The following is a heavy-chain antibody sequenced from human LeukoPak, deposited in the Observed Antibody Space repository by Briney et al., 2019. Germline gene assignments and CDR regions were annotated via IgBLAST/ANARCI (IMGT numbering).Heavy chain of an antibody. CDR1: GGTFISYA. CDR3: AVIKSRGWYYFDY. J-gene: IGHJ4*02. Sequence: GSSVKVSCKASGGTFISYAISWVRQAPGQGLEWMGGIIPIFGTANYAQKFEGRVTITTDESTSTAYMELSSLRSEDTAVYYCAVIKSRGWYYFDYWGQGTLVTVSS. CDR2: IIPIFGTA. D-gene: IGHD6-19*01. V-gene: IGHV1-69*05.